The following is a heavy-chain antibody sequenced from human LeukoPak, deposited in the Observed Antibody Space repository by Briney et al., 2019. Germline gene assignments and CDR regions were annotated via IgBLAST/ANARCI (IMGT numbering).Heavy chain of an antibody. Sequence: SGGSLRLSCAASGFTFSSYSMNWVRQAPGKGLEWVSYISSSSSTIYYADSVKGRFTISRDNAKNSLYLQMNSLRAEDTAVYYCAKDLSWTSIAYYYYGMDVWGQGTTVTVSS. V-gene: IGHV3-48*01. CDR2: ISSSSSTI. CDR3: AKDLSWTSIAYYYYGMDV. D-gene: IGHD2-15*01. CDR1: GFTFSSYS. J-gene: IGHJ6*02.